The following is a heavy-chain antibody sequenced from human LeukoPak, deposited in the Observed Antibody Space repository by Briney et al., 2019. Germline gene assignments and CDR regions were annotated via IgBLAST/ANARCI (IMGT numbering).Heavy chain of an antibody. CDR2: IYYSGST. CDR1: GGSISSSSYY. V-gene: IGHV4-39*07. Sequence: PPETLSLTCTVSGGSISSSSYYWGWIRHPPGKGLEWIGSIYYSGSTYYNPSLKSRVTISVDTSKNQFSLKLSSVTAADTAVYYCARDLSDCSSTSCYSFDYWGQGTLVTVSS. J-gene: IGHJ4*02. CDR3: ARDLSDCSSTSCYSFDY. D-gene: IGHD2-2*01.